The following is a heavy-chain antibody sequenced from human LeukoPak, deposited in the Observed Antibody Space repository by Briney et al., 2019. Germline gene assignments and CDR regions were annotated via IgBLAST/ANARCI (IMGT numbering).Heavy chain of an antibody. CDR3: ARVGSSRVGPDY. V-gene: IGHV3-21*01. J-gene: IGHJ4*02. Sequence: PGGSLRLSCAASGFTFSSYSMNWVRQAPGKGLEWVSSISSSSSYIYYADSVKGRFTISRDNAKNSLYLQMNSLRAEDTAVYYCARVGSSRVGPDYWGQGTLVTVSS. D-gene: IGHD6-13*01. CDR2: ISSSSSYI. CDR1: GFTFSSYS.